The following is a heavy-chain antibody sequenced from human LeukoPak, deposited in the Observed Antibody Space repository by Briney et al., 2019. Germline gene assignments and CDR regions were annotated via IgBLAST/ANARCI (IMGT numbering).Heavy chain of an antibody. J-gene: IGHJ5*02. CDR1: GFTFSSYG. CDR2: IWHDGSNK. Sequence: GGSLRLSCAASGFTFSSYGMHWVRQAPGKGLEWVADIWHDGSNKYYADSVKGRFTISRDNSKNTLYLQMNSLRAEDTAVYYCARGSILTGYYSGWFDPWGQGTLVTVSS. V-gene: IGHV3-33*01. D-gene: IGHD3-9*01. CDR3: ARGSILTGYYSGWFDP.